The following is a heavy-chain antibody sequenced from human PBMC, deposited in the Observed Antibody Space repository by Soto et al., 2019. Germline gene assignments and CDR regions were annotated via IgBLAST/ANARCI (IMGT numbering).Heavy chain of an antibody. J-gene: IGHJ6*03. CDR2: ISSSSTYI. Sequence: DVQLVESGGGLVKPGGSLRLSCAVSGFTFSDYCMNWVRQAPGKGLEWVSSISSSSTYIYYADSVKGRFTTSRDNAKNSLYLQMNSLRAEDTAVYYCASGTTSGAYYYYYYMDVWGKGTTVIVSS. V-gene: IGHV3-21*01. D-gene: IGHD3-10*01. CDR1: GFTFSDYC. CDR3: ASGTTSGAYYYYYYMDV.